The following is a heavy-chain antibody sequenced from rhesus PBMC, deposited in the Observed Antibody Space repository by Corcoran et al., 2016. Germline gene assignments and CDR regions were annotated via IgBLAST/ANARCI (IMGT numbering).Heavy chain of an antibody. CDR1: GGSISRNY. CDR3: ASLQALSPIYDSGYYQDY. Sequence: QVQLQESGPGLVKPSETLSLTCAVSGGSISRNYWIWIRQPPGQGLEWFGRIYGRGGSTDYNPSLKSRVTISTDTYKNQFSLKLSSVTAADTAVYYCASLQALSPIYDSGYYQDYWGQGVLVTVSS. J-gene: IGHJ4*01. D-gene: IGHD3-28*01. CDR2: IYGRGGST. V-gene: IGHV4-160*01.